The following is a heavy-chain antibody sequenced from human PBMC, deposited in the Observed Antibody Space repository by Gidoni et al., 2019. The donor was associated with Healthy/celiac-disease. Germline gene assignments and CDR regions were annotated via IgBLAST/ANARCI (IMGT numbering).Heavy chain of an antibody. CDR2: IIPILGTA. CDR1: GGTFSSYA. Sequence: QVQLVQSGAEVKKPGSSVKVSCKASGGTFSSYAISWVRPAPGQGLEWMGGIIPILGTANYAQKFQGRVTITADEYTSTAYMELSSLRSEDTAVYYCARDGIRFIAARPDRVGTQSYYYYYYMDVWGKGTTVTVSS. V-gene: IGHV1-69*01. D-gene: IGHD6-6*01. J-gene: IGHJ6*03. CDR3: ARDGIRFIAARPDRVGTQSYYYYYYMDV.